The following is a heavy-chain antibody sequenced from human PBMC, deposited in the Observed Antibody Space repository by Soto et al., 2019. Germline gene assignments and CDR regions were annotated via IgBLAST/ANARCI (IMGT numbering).Heavy chain of an antibody. D-gene: IGHD3-22*01. V-gene: IGHV4-59*01. Sequence: SETLSLTCTVSGGSISSYYWSWIRQPPGKGLEWIGYTYYSGSTNYNPSLKSRVTISVDTSKNQFSLKLSSVTAADTAVYYCARVRYDSSGFTFSGFDYWGQGTLVTVSS. CDR2: TYYSGST. CDR1: GGSISSYY. CDR3: ARVRYDSSGFTFSGFDY. J-gene: IGHJ4*02.